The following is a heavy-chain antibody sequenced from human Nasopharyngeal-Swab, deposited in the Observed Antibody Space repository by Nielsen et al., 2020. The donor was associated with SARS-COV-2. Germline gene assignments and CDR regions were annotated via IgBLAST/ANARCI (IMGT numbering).Heavy chain of an antibody. CDR2: ISSSGSSI. D-gene: IGHD3-3*01. J-gene: IGHJ4*02. CDR1: GFTFSSYT. CDR3: ARALWSGYI. Sequence: GGSLRLSCAASGFTFSSYTMNWVRQAPGRGLEWVSSISSSGSSIYYADSVKGRFTISRDNAKNSLYLQMNSLRVEDTAVYYCARALWSGYIWGQGTLVTVSS. V-gene: IGHV3-21*01.